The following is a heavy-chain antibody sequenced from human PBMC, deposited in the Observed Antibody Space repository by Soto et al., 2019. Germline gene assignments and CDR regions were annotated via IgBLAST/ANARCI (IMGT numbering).Heavy chain of an antibody. CDR1: GGSFSGHS. CDR2: INNSGTT. V-gene: IGHV4-34*01. CDR3: GRARRGGSYFDY. J-gene: IGHJ4*01. Sequence: SETLSLTCYVYGGSFSGHSWNWIRQPPGKGLEWIGEINNSGTTNYNSSLTSRVTTSLDTSQNQFSLKLMSVTAADTAVYYCGRARRGGSYFDYWGQGTPVTVSS. D-gene: IGHD3-16*01.